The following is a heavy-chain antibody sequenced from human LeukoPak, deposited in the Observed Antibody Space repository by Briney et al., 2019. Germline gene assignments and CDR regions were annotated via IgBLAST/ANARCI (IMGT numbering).Heavy chain of an antibody. CDR2: IYYSGST. Sequence: SETLSLTCTVSGGSISRYYWSWIRQPPGKGLEWIGYIYYSGSTNYNPSLKSRVTISVDTSKNQFSLKLSSVTAADTAVYYCARGARRVYYYYGMDVWGQGTTVTVSS. D-gene: IGHD1-14*01. J-gene: IGHJ6*02. CDR3: ARGARRVYYYYGMDV. CDR1: GGSISRYY. V-gene: IGHV4-59*01.